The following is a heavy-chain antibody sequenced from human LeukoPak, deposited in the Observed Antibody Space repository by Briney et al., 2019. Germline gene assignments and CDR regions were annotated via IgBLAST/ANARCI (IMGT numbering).Heavy chain of an antibody. J-gene: IGHJ4*02. D-gene: IGHD6-13*01. CDR1: GFTFSSYS. Sequence: SGGPLRLSCAASGFTFSSYSMNWVRQAPGKGLEWVSSISSSSYIYYADSVKGRFTISRDNAKNSLYLQMNSLRAEDTAVYYCARDPLRIAAAGTRGDYWGQGTLVTVSS. CDR2: ISSSSYI. V-gene: IGHV3-21*01. CDR3: ARDPLRIAAAGTRGDY.